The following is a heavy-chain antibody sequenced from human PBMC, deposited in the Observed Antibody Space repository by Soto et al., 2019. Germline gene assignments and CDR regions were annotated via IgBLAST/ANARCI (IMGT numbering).Heavy chain of an antibody. CDR2: ISGSGGST. V-gene: IGHV3-23*01. Sequence: GGSLRLSCAASGFTFSSYAISWVRQAPGKGLEWVSAISGSGGSTYYADSVKGRFTISRDNSKNTLYLQMNSLRAEDTAVYYCAKDLAVEDYYDSSGYYYGFHFDYWGQGTLVTVSS. CDR1: GFTFSSYA. CDR3: AKDLAVEDYYDSSGYYYGFHFDY. D-gene: IGHD3-22*01. J-gene: IGHJ4*02.